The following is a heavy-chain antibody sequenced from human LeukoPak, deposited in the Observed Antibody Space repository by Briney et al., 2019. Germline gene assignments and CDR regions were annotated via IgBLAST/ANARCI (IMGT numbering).Heavy chain of an antibody. Sequence: ASVKVSCKASGYTFTSYYMHWVRQAPGQGLEWMGIINPSGGSTSYAQKFQVRVPMTRDTSTSTVYMELSSLRSEDTGVYYCAREAAARPQGFDYWGQGTLVTVSS. J-gene: IGHJ4*02. CDR2: INPSGGST. CDR3: AREAAARPQGFDY. V-gene: IGHV1-46*01. D-gene: IGHD6-6*01. CDR1: GYTFTSYY.